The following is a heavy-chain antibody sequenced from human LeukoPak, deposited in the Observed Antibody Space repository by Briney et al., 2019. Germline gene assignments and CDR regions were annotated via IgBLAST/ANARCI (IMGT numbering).Heavy chain of an antibody. D-gene: IGHD6-13*01. CDR3: ARDKSWGAGFCDY. CDR2: IRSDSSTI. J-gene: IGHJ4*02. Sequence: GGSLRLSCAASGFTFSDYSMNWVRQAPGKGREWVSLIRSDSSTIYYADSVKGRFTISRDNAKNSLYLQMNSLRDEDTAVYYCARDKSWGAGFCDYWGQGTLVTVSS. CDR1: GFTFSDYS. V-gene: IGHV3-48*02.